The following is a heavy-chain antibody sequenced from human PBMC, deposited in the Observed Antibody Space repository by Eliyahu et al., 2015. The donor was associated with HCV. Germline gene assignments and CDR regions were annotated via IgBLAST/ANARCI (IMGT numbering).Heavy chain of an antibody. CDR3: ARGVSAFDY. CDR1: GYXFTGYY. CDR2: INPNSGGT. J-gene: IGHJ4*02. D-gene: IGHD2-8*01. V-gene: IGHV1-2*02. Sequence: QVQLVQSGAEVKKPGASVKVSCKASGYXFTGYYMHWVRQAPGQGXEWMGWINPNSGGTNYXQKFQGRVTMTRDTSISTAYMELSRLRSDDTAVYYCARGVSAFDYWGQGTLVTVSS.